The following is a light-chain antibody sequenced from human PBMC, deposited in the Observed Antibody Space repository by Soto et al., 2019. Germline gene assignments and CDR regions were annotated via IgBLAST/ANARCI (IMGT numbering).Light chain of an antibody. J-gene: IGKJ4*01. CDR1: QDISDF. CDR3: LQYGGLPLT. Sequence: DIPMTQSPSSLSASIGDRVTITCQASQDISDFLNWYQERPGKAPQLLIYDASKLETGVPSRFSGSGSGTDFTFTISSLQPEDVATYYCLQYGGLPLTFGGGTKVDI. V-gene: IGKV1-33*01. CDR2: DAS.